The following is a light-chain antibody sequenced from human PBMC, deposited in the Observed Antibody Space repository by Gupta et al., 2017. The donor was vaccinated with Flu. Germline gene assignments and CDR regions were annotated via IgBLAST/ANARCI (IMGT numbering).Light chain of an antibody. CDR2: VNN. J-gene: IGLJ1*01. V-gene: IGLV1-40*01. CDR1: NYDIGGSND. CDR3: QSSDTSRGGCV. Sequence: ERNYDIGGSNDLHWYHLRPGTAPILLFYVNNSRHSGSPERFSGSKCGTSASVATTGLQAEDEADYYCQSSDTSRGGCVFGTGTTVTVL.